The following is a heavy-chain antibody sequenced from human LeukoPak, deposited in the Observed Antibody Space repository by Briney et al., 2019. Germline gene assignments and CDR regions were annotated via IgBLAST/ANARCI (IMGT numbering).Heavy chain of an antibody. Sequence: SETLSLTCTVSGGSISSYYWSWIRQPPGKGLEWIGYIYYSGSTNYKPSLKSRVTISVDTSKNQFSLKLSSVTAADTAVYYCARRYYDILTGYSNFDYWGQGTLVTVSS. CDR1: GGSISSYY. CDR2: IYYSGST. V-gene: IGHV4-59*01. J-gene: IGHJ4*02. D-gene: IGHD3-9*01. CDR3: ARRYYDILTGYSNFDY.